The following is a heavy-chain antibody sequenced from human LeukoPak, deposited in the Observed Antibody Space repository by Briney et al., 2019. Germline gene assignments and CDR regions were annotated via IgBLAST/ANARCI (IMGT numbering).Heavy chain of an antibody. CDR3: ARGDLKSDWFDP. V-gene: IGHV4-61*02. CDR2: FHNSGRT. CDR1: GGSISSDLYY. D-gene: IGHD3-3*01. J-gene: IGHJ5*02. Sequence: SETLSLTCTVSGGSISSDLYYWNWIRQPARKGLEWIGRFHNSGRTNFNPSLKSRVTISADTSKNQFSLKLRSVTAADTAVYYCARGDLKSDWFDPWGQGTLVIVST.